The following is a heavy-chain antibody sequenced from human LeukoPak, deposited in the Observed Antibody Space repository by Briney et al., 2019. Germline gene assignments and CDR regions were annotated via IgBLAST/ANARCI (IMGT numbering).Heavy chain of an antibody. CDR3: AKCGASTSAHYCASFDY. CDR2: ISWNGGSI. D-gene: IGHD3-22*01. J-gene: IGHJ4*02. CDR1: GFTFYDYA. Sequence: GGSLRLSCAASGFTFYDYAMHWVRQVPGKGLEWVSGISWNGGSIGYADSVKGRFTISRDNAKNSLYLLMNSLRAEDTALYYCAKCGASTSAHYCASFDYWGQGTLVSVSS. V-gene: IGHV3-9*01.